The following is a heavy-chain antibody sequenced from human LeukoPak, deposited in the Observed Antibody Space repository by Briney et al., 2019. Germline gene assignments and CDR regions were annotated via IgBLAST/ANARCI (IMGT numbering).Heavy chain of an antibody. J-gene: IGHJ5*02. V-gene: IGHV3-23*01. D-gene: IGHD1/OR15-1a*01. CDR3: ARQRVMLTGTGGTWIDP. CDR1: GFTFSSYN. Sequence: GGSLRLSCVASGFTFSSYNMIWVRQAPGKGLEWVSGLSGSGRATYYAHSVKGRFTISRENSKNTMFLQMHSLRVDDTAVYYCARQRVMLTGTGGTWIDPWGQGTLVTVSS. CDR2: LSGSGRAT.